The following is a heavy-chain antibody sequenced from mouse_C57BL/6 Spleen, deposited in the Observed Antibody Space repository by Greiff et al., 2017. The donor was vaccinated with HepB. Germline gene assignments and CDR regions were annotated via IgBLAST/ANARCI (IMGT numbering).Heavy chain of an antibody. J-gene: IGHJ2*01. V-gene: IGHV1-69*01. Sequence: QVQLQQSGAELVMPGASVKLSCKASGYTFTSYWMHWVKQRPGQGLEWIGEIDPSDSYTNYNQKFKGKATLTVDKSSSTAYMQLSSLTSEDSAVYYCAGRGTLDYWGQGTTLTVSS. CDR2: IDPSDSYT. CDR3: AGRGTLDY. CDR1: GYTFTSYW. D-gene: IGHD3-3*01.